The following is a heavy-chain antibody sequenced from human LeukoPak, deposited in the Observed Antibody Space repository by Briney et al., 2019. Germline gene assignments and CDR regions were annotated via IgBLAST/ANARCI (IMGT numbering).Heavy chain of an antibody. Sequence: GGSLRLSCAASGFTFTRYDIHWVRQAPGKGLEWVAFIRSDESKTSYADSVKGRFTISRDNSKNTLYLQMNSLRAEDTAVYYCAKDPYSSGWYFDYWGQGTLVTVSS. J-gene: IGHJ4*02. CDR2: IRSDESKT. D-gene: IGHD6-19*01. CDR1: GFTFTRYD. V-gene: IGHV3-30*02. CDR3: AKDPYSSGWYFDY.